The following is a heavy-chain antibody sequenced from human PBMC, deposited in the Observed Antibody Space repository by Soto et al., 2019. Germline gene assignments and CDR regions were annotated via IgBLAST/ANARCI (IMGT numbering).Heavy chain of an antibody. V-gene: IGHV1-3*01. CDR3: ARGRRTCTEKTCYTDVDF. CDR1: GYTFSDYG. J-gene: IGHJ4*02. CDR2: ILCLNDRK. Sequence: QVHLVQSGAEVKTPGASVTISCKASGYTFSDYGIHWIRQAPGQRHEWLGWILCLNDRKEYSQKFQGRISLTRDTSASTAYMGLSRLRSEDTAVYYCARGRRTCTEKTCYTDVDFWGQGSLVSVSS. D-gene: IGHD2-2*02.